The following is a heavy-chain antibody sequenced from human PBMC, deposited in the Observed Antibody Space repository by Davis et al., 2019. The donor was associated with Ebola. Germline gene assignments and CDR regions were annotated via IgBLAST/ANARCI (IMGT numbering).Heavy chain of an antibody. Sequence: GESLKISCTGSGFTFSSYAMHWVRQAPGKGLEWVAVISYDGSNKYYADSVKGRFTISRDNSKNTLYLQMNSLRDEDTAVYYCARGGSGSGWHYFDFWGQGTLVTVSS. CDR1: GFTFSSYA. CDR3: ARGGSGSGWHYFDF. J-gene: IGHJ4*02. V-gene: IGHV3-30-3*01. CDR2: ISYDGSNK. D-gene: IGHD6-19*01.